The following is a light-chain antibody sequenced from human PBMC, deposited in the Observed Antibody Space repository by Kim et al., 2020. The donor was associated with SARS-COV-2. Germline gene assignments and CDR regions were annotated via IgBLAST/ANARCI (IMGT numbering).Light chain of an antibody. CDR3: QTWDTGIRV. V-gene: IGLV4-69*01. J-gene: IGLJ3*02. Sequence: LRPSVTSTCTLSAANYGIAWHQQQPGKGPRFLLKVNSDGTHDKADGVPDRFSGSSSGAERYLPISSLQSEDEADYYCQTWDTGIRVFGGGTKVTVL. CDR1: AANYG. CDR2: VNSDGTH.